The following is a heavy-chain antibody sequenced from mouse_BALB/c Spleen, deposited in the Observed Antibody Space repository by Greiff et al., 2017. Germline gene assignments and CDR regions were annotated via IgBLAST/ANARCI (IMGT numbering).Heavy chain of an antibody. J-gene: IGHJ4*01. D-gene: IGHD1-1*01. CDR3: AREYYGSSYHAMDY. CDR1: GYTFTNYW. Sequence: QVQLKQSGAELVRPGTSVKISCKASGYTFTNYWLGWVKQRPGHGLEWIGDIYPGGGYTNYNEKFKGKATLTADTSSSTAYMQLSSLTSEDSAVYFCAREYYGSSYHAMDYWGQGTSVTVSS. CDR2: IYPGGGYT. V-gene: IGHV1-63*02.